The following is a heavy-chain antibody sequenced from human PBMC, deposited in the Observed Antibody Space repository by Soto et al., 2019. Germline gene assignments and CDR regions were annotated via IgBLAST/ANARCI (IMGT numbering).Heavy chain of an antibody. CDR2: IYYSGST. J-gene: IGHJ4*02. Sequence: PSETLSLTCTVSVGSISSYYWSWIRQPPGKGLEWIGYIYYSGSTNYNPSLKSRVTISVDTSKNQFSLKLSSVTAADTAVYYCARHFNWNFPIDYWGQGTLVTVSS. D-gene: IGHD1-1*01. V-gene: IGHV4-59*08. CDR3: ARHFNWNFPIDY. CDR1: VGSISSYY.